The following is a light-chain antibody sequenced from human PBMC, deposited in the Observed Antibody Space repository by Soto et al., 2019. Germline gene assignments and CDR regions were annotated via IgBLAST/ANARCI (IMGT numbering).Light chain of an antibody. CDR2: ATS. V-gene: IGKV1-39*01. CDR1: QSISNY. Sequence: DIQMTQSPSSLSASVGDRVTITFLASQSISNYLNWYQQKPGKAPKLLIYATSSMQSGVPSRFSGSGYGTDFTLTISSLQPEDFATYYCQQSYSSPSGLTFGGGTKVDIK. J-gene: IGKJ4*01. CDR3: QQSYSSPSGLT.